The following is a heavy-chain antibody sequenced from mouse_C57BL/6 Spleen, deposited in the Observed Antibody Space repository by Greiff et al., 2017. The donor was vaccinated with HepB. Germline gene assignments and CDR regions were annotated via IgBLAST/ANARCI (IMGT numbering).Heavy chain of an antibody. CDR1: GYTFTSYW. CDR3: AGGSSYGYFDV. J-gene: IGHJ1*03. CDR2: IDPSDSYT. V-gene: IGHV1-50*01. Sequence: VQLQQPGAELVKPGASVKLSCKASGYTFTSYWMQWVKQRPGQGLEWIGEIDPSDSYTNYNQKFKGKATLTVDTSSSTAYMQLSSLTSEDSAVYYCAGGSSYGYFDVWGTGTTVTVSS. D-gene: IGHD1-1*01.